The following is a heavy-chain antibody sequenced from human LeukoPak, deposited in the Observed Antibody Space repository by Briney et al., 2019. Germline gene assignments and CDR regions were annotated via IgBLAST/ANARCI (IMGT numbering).Heavy chain of an antibody. V-gene: IGHV3-30*02. Sequence: PGGSLRFSCAASGFTFSSYGMHWVRQAPGKGLEWVAFIRYDGSNKYYADSVKGRFTISRDNSKNTLYLQMNSLRAEDTAVYYCAKDGIPSIAARPRVNYYYYYMDVWGKGTTATVSS. CDR1: GFTFSSYG. CDR3: AKDGIPSIAARPRVNYYYYYMDV. D-gene: IGHD6-6*01. CDR2: IRYDGSNK. J-gene: IGHJ6*03.